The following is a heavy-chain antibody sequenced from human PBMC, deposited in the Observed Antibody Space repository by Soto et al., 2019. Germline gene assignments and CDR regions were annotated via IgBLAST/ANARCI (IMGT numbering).Heavy chain of an antibody. CDR1: GGSFSGYY. V-gene: IGHV4-34*01. CDR3: ARGLPGGAAADPNNWFDP. Sequence: PSETLSLTCAVYGGSFSGYYWSWIRQPPGKGLEWIGEINHSGSTNYNPSLKSRVTISVDTSKNQFSLKLSSVTAADTAVYYCARGLPGGAAADPNNWFDPWGQGTRVTVFS. CDR2: INHSGST. D-gene: IGHD6-13*01. J-gene: IGHJ5*02.